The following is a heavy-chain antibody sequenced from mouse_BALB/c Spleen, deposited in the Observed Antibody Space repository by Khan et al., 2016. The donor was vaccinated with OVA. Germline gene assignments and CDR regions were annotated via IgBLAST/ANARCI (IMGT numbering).Heavy chain of an antibody. Sequence: QVQLKQSGAELVKPGASVRLSCKASGYTFTSYYLYWVKQRPGHGLEWIGDINPSNGGTNFNENFKTKATLTVDKSSSTAYMQLSSLTSEDSAVYFCARSGYDFFAYWGQGTLVTVSA. CDR2: INPSNGGT. J-gene: IGHJ3*01. V-gene: IGHV1-53*01. CDR1: GYTFTSYY. CDR3: ARSGYDFFAY. D-gene: IGHD2-14*01.